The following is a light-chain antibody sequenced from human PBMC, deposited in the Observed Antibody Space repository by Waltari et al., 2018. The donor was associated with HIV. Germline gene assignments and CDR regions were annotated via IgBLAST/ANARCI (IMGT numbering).Light chain of an antibody. CDR2: HDN. CDR1: NIGTKS. CDR3: QAWYHSDDPIF. J-gene: IGLJ2*01. Sequence: SYVLTQPPSVSVAPGKTATITCGGDNIGTKSVQWYQQRPGQAPVLVVYHDNNRPSGVPGRFPGSNSGDTATRTSSRVEAGDEADYYCQAWYHSDDPIFFGGGTQLTVL. V-gene: IGLV3-21*03.